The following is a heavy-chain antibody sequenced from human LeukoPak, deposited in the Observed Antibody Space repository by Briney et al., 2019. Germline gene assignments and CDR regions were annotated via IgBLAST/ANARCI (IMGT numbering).Heavy chain of an antibody. J-gene: IGHJ4*02. V-gene: IGHV4-34*01. CDR3: ARLGPLYDLWSVQNLYYFDY. CDR1: GGSFSGYY. D-gene: IGHD3-3*01. CDR2: INHSGST. Sequence: SETLSLTCAVYGGSFSGYYWSWIRQPPGKGLEWIGEINHSGSTNYNPSLKSRVTISVDTSKNQFSLKLSSVTAADTAVYYCARLGPLYDLWSVQNLYYFDYWGQGTLVTASS.